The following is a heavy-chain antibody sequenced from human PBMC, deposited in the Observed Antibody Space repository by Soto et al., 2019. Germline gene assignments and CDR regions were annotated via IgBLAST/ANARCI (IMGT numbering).Heavy chain of an antibody. V-gene: IGHV3-23*01. J-gene: IGHJ6*02. CDR3: AKSGGFYYYYGMDV. CDR1: GFTFSSYA. CDR2: ISGSGGST. D-gene: IGHD2-15*01. Sequence: GGSLRLSCAASGFTFSSYAMSWVRQAPGKGLEWVSAISGSGGSTYYADSVKGRFTIPRDNSKNTLYLQMNSLRAEDTAVYYCAKSGGFYYYYGMDVWGQGTTVTVSS.